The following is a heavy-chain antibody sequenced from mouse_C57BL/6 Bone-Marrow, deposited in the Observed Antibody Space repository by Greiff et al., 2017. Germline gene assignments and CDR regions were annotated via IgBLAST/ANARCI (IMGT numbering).Heavy chain of an antibody. J-gene: IGHJ4*01. Sequence: VQLQQSGAELAKPGASVKLSCKASGYTFTSYWMHWVKQRPGQGLEWIGYIYPSSGYTKYNQKFKDKATLTADQSSCTAYMQLRSLTYEDSAVYYCGSSYNDQYSYAMDYWGQGNSVTLSS. CDR2: IYPSSGYT. V-gene: IGHV1-7*01. CDR1: GYTFTSYW. CDR3: GSSYNDQYSYAMDY. D-gene: IGHD1-3*01.